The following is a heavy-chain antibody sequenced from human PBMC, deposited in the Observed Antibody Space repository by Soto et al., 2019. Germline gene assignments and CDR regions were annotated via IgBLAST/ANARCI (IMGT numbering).Heavy chain of an antibody. V-gene: IGHV3-23*01. CDR2: ISGSGGST. D-gene: IGHD2-2*01. J-gene: IGHJ4*02. CDR3: EKDRHCSNTSCFHDY. Sequence: PGGSLRLSCAASGFTFSSYAMNWVRQAPGKGLEWVSAISGSGGSTYYADSVKGRFTISRDNSKNTLYLQVNSLRAEDTAVYYCEKDRHCSNTSCFHDYWGQGTLVTVSS. CDR1: GFTFSSYA.